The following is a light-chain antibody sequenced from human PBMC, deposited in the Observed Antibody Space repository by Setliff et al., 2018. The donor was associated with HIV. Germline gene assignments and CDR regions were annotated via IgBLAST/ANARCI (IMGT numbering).Light chain of an antibody. J-gene: IGLJ1*01. Sequence: QCVLTQPRSVSGSPGQSVTISCTGTNSDVGGYNYVSWYQQHPGKAPKLMIYDVSKLPSWVPDRFSGSKSGNTSSLTISGLQAEDEADYYCCSYAGSYTYVFGTGTKGTVL. CDR3: CSYAGSYTYV. CDR2: DVS. CDR1: NSDVGGYNY. V-gene: IGLV2-11*01.